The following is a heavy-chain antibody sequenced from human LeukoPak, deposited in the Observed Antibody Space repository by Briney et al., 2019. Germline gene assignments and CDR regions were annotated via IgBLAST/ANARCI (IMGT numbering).Heavy chain of an antibody. CDR2: INPNSGGT. V-gene: IGHV1-2*06. Sequence: SVKVSCKASGYTFTGHYMHWVRQAPGQGLEWMGRINPNSGGTNYAQKFQGRVTMTRDTSISTAYMELSRLRSDDTAVYYCARDPVPAAIHYYYYYMDVWGKGTTVTVSS. CDR3: ARDPVPAAIHYYYYYMDV. D-gene: IGHD2-2*01. CDR1: GYTFTGHY. J-gene: IGHJ6*03.